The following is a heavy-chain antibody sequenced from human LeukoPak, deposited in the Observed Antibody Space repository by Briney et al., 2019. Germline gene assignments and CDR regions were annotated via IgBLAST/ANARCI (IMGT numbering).Heavy chain of an antibody. CDR2: ISGSGGST. D-gene: IGHD1-26*01. Sequence: GGSLRLSCAASGFTFSSYAMSWVRQAPGKGLEWVSAISGSGGSTYYADSVKGRFTISRDNSKNTLYLQMNSLRAEDTAVYYCAKDLRKWELLYRYFDYWGQGTLVTVSS. CDR1: GFTFSSYA. J-gene: IGHJ4*02. V-gene: IGHV3-23*01. CDR3: AKDLRKWELLYRYFDY.